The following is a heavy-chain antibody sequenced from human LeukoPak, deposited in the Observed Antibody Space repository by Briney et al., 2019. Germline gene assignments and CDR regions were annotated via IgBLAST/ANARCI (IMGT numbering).Heavy chain of an antibody. CDR2: ISSSSSTI. J-gene: IGHJ4*02. CDR1: GFTFSSYS. CDR3: ARESPSYCGGDCYLS. V-gene: IGHV3-48*01. Sequence: GGSLRLSCAASGFTFSSYSMNWVRQALGKGLEWVSDISSSSSTIYYADSVKGRFTISRDNAKNSLYLQMNSLRAEDTAVYYCARESPSYCGGDCYLSWGQGTLVTVSS. D-gene: IGHD2-21*01.